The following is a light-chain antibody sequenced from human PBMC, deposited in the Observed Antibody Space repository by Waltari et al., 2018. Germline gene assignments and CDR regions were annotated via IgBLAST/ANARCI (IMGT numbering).Light chain of an antibody. Sequence: SSELTQDPAVSVALGQTVRITCQGDTLRTYSAGWYQQKPGQAPTLVNYGNNNRPSGIPDRFSGSRSGNTASLIITGAQAEDEAAYYCNSRDRRHTSMLFGGGTKLTVL. V-gene: IGLV3-19*01. CDR1: TLRTYS. J-gene: IGLJ2*01. CDR2: GNN. CDR3: NSRDRRHTSML.